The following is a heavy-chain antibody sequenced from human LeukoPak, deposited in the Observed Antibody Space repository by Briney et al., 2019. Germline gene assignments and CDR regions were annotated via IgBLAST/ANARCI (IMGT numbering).Heavy chain of an antibody. CDR3: AKDRAGVAAAGRFDY. CDR2: INHSGYTT. J-gene: IGHJ4*02. V-gene: IGHV3-23*01. CDR1: GFIFSSYA. D-gene: IGHD6-13*01. Sequence: GGSLRLSCAASGFIFSSYAMSWVRQAPGKGLEWVSAINHSGYTTYYADSVKGRFTISRDNSKNTLYLQMNSLRAEDTAVYYCAKDRAGVAAAGRFDYWGQGTLVTVSS.